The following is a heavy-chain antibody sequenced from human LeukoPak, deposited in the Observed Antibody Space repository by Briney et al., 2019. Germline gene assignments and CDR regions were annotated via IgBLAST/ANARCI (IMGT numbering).Heavy chain of an antibody. CDR1: GYTFTSYD. Sequence: ASVNVSCKASGYTFTSYDINWVRQATGQGLEWMGWMNPNSGNTGYAQKFQGRVTMTRNTSISTAYMELSSLRSEDTAVYYCARDSRSYYSFGYWGQGTLVTVSS. CDR2: MNPNSGNT. J-gene: IGHJ4*02. D-gene: IGHD3-10*01. CDR3: ARDSRSYYSFGY. V-gene: IGHV1-8*01.